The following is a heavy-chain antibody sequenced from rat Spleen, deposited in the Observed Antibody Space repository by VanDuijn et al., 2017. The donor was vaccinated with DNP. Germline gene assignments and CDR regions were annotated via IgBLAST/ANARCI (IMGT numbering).Heavy chain of an antibody. CDR2: ISFDGSRT. CDR3: ARDNYGTSGAMDA. J-gene: IGHJ4*01. Sequence: EVQLVESGGGLVQPGRSLKLSCAASGFTFSDYAMAWVRQAPKKGLEWVATISFDGSRTYYRDAVKGQFTISRDDAKSTLYLQMDSLRSEDTATYYCARDNYGTSGAMDAWGQGTSVTVSS. V-gene: IGHV5-17*01. CDR1: GFTFSDYA. D-gene: IGHD1-11*01.